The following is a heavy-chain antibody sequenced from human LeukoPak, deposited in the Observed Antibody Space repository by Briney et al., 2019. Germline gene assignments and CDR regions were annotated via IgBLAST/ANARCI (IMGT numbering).Heavy chain of an antibody. V-gene: IGHV4-34*01. CDR1: GGSFSGYY. D-gene: IGHD6-13*01. CDR3: ARGDSSSSSYYYGMDV. J-gene: IGHJ6*02. Sequence: PSETLSLTCAVYGGSFSGYYWSWIRQPPGKGLEWIGEINHSGSTNYNPSLKSRVTISVDTSKNQFSLKLSSVTAADTAVYYCARGDSSSSSYYYGMDVWGQGTTVTVSS. CDR2: INHSGST.